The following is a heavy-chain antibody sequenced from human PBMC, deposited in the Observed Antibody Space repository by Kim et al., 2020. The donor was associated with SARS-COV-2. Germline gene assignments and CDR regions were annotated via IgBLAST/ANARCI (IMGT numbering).Heavy chain of an antibody. J-gene: IGHJ6*02. V-gene: IGHV4-59*01. D-gene: IGHD1-26*01. Sequence: RVTISVDTSKNQFSLKLSSVTAADTAVYYCARDGRGSGSYLYYYYYGMDVWGQGTTVTVSS. CDR3: ARDGRGSGSYLYYYYYGMDV.